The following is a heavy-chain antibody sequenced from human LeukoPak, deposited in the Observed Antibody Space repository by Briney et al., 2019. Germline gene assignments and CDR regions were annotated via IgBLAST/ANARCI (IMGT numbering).Heavy chain of an antibody. V-gene: IGHV3-7*01. CDR1: GFTFSSYW. CDR2: IKNDGSEK. Sequence: GGSLRLSCAASGFTFSSYWMSWVRQAPGKGLEWVANIKNDGSEKYYVDSVKGRFTISRDNAKNSLYLQMNSLRAEDTAVYKCARGCFEMDYYDSSCYPYWGQGTLVTVSS. J-gene: IGHJ4*02. D-gene: IGHD3-22*01. CDR3: ARGCFEMDYYDSSCYPY.